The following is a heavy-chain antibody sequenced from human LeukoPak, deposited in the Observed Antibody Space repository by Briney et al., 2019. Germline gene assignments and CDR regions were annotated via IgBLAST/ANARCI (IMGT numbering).Heavy chain of an antibody. CDR3: ARSLYSGYDLGY. J-gene: IGHJ4*02. CDR2: INPNSGGT. V-gene: IGHV1-2*02. CDR1: GYTFTGYY. D-gene: IGHD5-12*01. Sequence: GASVKVSRKASGYTFTGYYMHLVRQAPGQGLEWIGWINPNSGGTNYAQKFQGRVTMTRDTSISTAYMELSRLRSDDTAVYYCARSLYSGYDLGYWGQGTLVTVSS.